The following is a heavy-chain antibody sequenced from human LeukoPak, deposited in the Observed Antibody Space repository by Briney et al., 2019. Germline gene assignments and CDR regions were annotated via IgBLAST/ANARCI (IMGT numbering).Heavy chain of an antibody. CDR2: IYHSGSI. Sequence: SETLSLTCTVSGYSISSGYYWGWIRQPPGKGLEWIGSIYHSGSIYYNPSLKSRVTISVDTSKNQFSLKLSSVTAADTAVYYCARASGAAGTLFDYWGQGTLVTVSS. J-gene: IGHJ4*02. V-gene: IGHV4-38-2*02. D-gene: IGHD6-13*01. CDR1: GYSISSGYY. CDR3: ARASGAAGTLFDY.